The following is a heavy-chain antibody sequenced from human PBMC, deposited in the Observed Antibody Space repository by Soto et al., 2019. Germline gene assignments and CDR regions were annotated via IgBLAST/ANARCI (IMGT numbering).Heavy chain of an antibody. CDR3: ARDGMTTGDT. Sequence: PSETLSLTCLVSGVSVRSYTWSWVRQPANKGLEWIGRVFSSVSATCNPSLKSRVSISMDTPENRISLKLDSVTAADAGVYFCARDGMTTGDTWGPGTLVTVSS. CDR2: VFSSVSA. D-gene: IGHD2-21*02. CDR1: GVSVRSYT. J-gene: IGHJ4*02. V-gene: IGHV4-4*07.